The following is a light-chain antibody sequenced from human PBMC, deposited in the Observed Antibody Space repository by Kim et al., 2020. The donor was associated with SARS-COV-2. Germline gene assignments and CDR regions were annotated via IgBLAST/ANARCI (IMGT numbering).Light chain of an antibody. CDR2: GKN. Sequence: SSELTQDPAVSVALGQTVRITCQGDSLRSYYASWYQQKPRQAPVLVIYGKNNRPSGIPDRFSGSNSGNTASLTITGAQAEDEADYYCNSRDSSGNHLVFG. CDR1: SLRSYY. J-gene: IGLJ2*01. V-gene: IGLV3-19*01. CDR3: NSRDSSGNHLV.